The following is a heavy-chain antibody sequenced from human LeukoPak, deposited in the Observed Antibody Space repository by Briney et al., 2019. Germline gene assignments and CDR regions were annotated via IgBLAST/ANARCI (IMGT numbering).Heavy chain of an antibody. Sequence: GGSQRLSCAASGFTFSSYSMNWVRQAPGKGLEWVSSIDTSTTYMTYADSVKGRFTISRDNARNSLYLQMNSLRAEDTAVYYCAKGVVVVAAPLDYWGQGTLVSVSS. CDR3: AKGVVVVAAPLDY. J-gene: IGHJ4*02. CDR1: GFTFSSYS. D-gene: IGHD2-15*01. V-gene: IGHV3-21*01. CDR2: IDTSTTYM.